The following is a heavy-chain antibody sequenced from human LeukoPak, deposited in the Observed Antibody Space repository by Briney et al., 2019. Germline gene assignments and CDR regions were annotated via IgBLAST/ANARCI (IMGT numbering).Heavy chain of an antibody. CDR2: ISAYNGNT. J-gene: IGHJ3*02. Sequence: ASVKVSCKASGYTFTSYGISWVRQAPGQGLEWMGWISAYNGNTNYAQKFQGRVTMTTDTSTSTAYMELRSLRSDDTAVYYCARDERQWLVPDAFDIWGQGTMVTVSS. D-gene: IGHD6-19*01. CDR1: GYTFTSYG. CDR3: ARDERQWLVPDAFDI. V-gene: IGHV1-18*04.